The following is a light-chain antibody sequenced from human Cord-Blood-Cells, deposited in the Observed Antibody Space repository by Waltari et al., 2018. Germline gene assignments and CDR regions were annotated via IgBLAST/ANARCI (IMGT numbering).Light chain of an antibody. Sequence: QSALTQPASVSGSPGHSITISCTGTSSDVGGHTYVSWYQQHQGKAPKPMIYDVSNRPSGVSNRFSGSKSGNTASLTISGLQAEDEADYYCSSYTSSSTRVFGGGTKLTVL. V-gene: IGLV2-14*01. CDR3: SSYTSSSTRV. CDR2: DVS. CDR1: SSDVGGHTY. J-gene: IGLJ2*01.